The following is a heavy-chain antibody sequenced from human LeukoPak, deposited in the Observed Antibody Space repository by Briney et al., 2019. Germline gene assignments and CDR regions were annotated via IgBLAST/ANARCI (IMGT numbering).Heavy chain of an antibody. CDR2: ISGSGGST. Sequence: GGSLRLSCAASGFTFSSYAMSWVRQAPGKGPEWVSAISGSGGSTYYADSVKGRFTISRDNSKNTLYLQMNSLRAEDTAVYYCAKVRVSIAVALKPDFDYWGQGTLVTVSS. D-gene: IGHD6-19*01. J-gene: IGHJ4*02. V-gene: IGHV3-23*01. CDR1: GFTFSSYA. CDR3: AKVRVSIAVALKPDFDY.